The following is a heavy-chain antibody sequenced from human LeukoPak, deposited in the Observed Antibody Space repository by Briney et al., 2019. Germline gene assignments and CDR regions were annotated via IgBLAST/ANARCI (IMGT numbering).Heavy chain of an antibody. J-gene: IGHJ4*02. CDR1: GFTFSSYW. CDR3: ARDLISAAAGTGY. CDR2: IKQDGSEK. V-gene: IGHV3-7*01. Sequence: GALRLSCAASGFTFSSYWMSWVRQAPGKGLEWVANIKQDGSEKYYVDSVKGRFTISRDNAKNSLYLQMNSLRAEDTAVYYCARDLISAAAGTGYWGQGTLVTVSS. D-gene: IGHD6-13*01.